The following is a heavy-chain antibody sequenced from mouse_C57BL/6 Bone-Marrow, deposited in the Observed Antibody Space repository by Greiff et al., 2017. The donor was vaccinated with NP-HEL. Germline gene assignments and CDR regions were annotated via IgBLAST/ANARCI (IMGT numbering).Heavy chain of an antibody. CDR1: GFSLTSYG. V-gene: IGHV2-2*01. D-gene: IGHD2-3*01. CDR3: ASYDGYYGCAY. J-gene: IGHJ3*01. Sequence: VQLQQSGPGLVQPSQSLSITCTVSGFSLTSYGVHWVRQSPGKGLEWLGVIWSGGSTDYNAAFISRLSISKDNSKSQVFFKMNSLQADDTAIYYCASYDGYYGCAYWGQGTLVTVSA. CDR2: IWSGGST.